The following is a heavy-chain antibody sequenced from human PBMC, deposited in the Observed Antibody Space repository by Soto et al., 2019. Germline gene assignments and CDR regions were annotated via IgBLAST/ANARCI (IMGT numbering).Heavy chain of an antibody. CDR1: GGSFYSYV. CDR3: ATMGRDGDDFDSFVQY. CDR2: IIPLFNTP. D-gene: IGHD3-10*01. J-gene: IGHJ4*02. Sequence: QVQLEQSGAEVKMPGSSVRLSCKASGGSFYSYVFFWVRQAPGQGLEYMGGIIPLFNTPSYSQKFHGRATIAADGSTHTAHLDLNSLTSEDTALYFCATMGRDGDDFDSFVQYWGQGSLVTVSS. V-gene: IGHV1-69*01.